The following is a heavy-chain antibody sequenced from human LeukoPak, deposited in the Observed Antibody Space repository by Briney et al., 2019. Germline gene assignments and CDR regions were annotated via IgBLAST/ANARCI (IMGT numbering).Heavy chain of an antibody. CDR3: ARGQGYCSSTSCYGPGGIFDY. D-gene: IGHD2-2*01. CDR2: IYYSGST. J-gene: IGHJ4*02. V-gene: IGHV4-30-4*01. Sequence: SETLSLTCTVSGGSISSGDYYWSWIRQPPGKGLEWIGYIYYSGSTYYNPSLRSRVTISVDTSKNQFSLKLSSVTAADTAVYYCARGQGYCSSTSCYGPGGIFDYWGQGTLVTVSS. CDR1: GGSISSGDYY.